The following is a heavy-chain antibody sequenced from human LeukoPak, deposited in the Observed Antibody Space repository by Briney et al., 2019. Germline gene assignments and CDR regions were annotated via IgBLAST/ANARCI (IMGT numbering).Heavy chain of an antibody. CDR2: ISYDGSNK. J-gene: IGHJ6*02. V-gene: IGHV3-30-3*01. CDR3: ARVILPAATFYYYYGMDV. Sequence: PGGSLRLSCAASGFTFNNYAMHWVRQAPGKGLEWVAVISYDGSNKYYADSVKGRFTISRDNSKNTLYLQMNSLRAEDTAVYYCARVILPAATFYYYYGMDVWGQGTTVTVSS. CDR1: GFTFNNYA. D-gene: IGHD2-2*01.